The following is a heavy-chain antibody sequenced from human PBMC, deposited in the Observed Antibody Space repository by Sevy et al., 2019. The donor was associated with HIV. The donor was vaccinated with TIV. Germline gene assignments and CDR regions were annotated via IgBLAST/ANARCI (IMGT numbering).Heavy chain of an antibody. J-gene: IGHJ4*02. CDR1: GFTFSDYS. V-gene: IGHV3-21*01. Sequence: GGSLRLSCVASGFTFSDYSMNWVRQAPGKGLEWISSITDNSNYMYEADSVKGRFTISRDNAKSSVYLQMNSLRVEDTAVYYCARDRRILNYYASSGYNYYFDYWGQGTLVTVSS. CDR2: ITDNSNYM. D-gene: IGHD3-22*01. CDR3: ARDRRILNYYASSGYNYYFDY.